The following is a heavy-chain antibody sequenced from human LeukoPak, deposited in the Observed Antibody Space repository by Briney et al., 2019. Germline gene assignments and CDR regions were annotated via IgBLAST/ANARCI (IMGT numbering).Heavy chain of an antibody. Sequence: PGGSLRLSCAASGFTFSSHSMLWVRQAPGKGLEWVSYISSSSSTIYYADSVKGRFTISRDNAKNSLYLQMNTLRAEDTAVYYCARDRHKYNYDSGGYPPYWGQGTLVTVSS. CDR3: ARDRHKYNYDSGGYPPY. V-gene: IGHV3-48*01. J-gene: IGHJ4*02. CDR2: ISSSSSTI. CDR1: GFTFSSHS. D-gene: IGHD3-22*01.